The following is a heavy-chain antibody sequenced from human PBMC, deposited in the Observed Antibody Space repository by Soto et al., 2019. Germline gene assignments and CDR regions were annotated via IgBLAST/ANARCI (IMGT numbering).Heavy chain of an antibody. Sequence: ASVKVSCKASGYTFNGYAMHWVRQAPGQRLEWMGWINAGNGHTKYSQKFQGRVTITRDTSASTSYMELSSLRSEDTAVYYCARGLMTYSYYYMDVWGKGTTVTVSS. V-gene: IGHV1-3*01. D-gene: IGHD2-21*02. J-gene: IGHJ6*03. CDR1: GYTFNGYA. CDR3: ARGLMTYSYYYMDV. CDR2: INAGNGHT.